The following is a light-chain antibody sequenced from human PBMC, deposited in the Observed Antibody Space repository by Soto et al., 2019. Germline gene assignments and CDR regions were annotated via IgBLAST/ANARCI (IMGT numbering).Light chain of an antibody. CDR3: QQYGSSPRT. J-gene: IGKJ1*01. CDR2: GAS. V-gene: IGKV3-20*01. CDR1: QSVSSSY. Sequence: EIVLTQSPGPLSLSPGERATLSCRASQSVSSSYLAWYQQKPGQAPRLLIYGASSRATGIPDRFSGSGSGTDFTLTSSRLEPEDFAVYYCQQYGSSPRTFGQGTKVEIK.